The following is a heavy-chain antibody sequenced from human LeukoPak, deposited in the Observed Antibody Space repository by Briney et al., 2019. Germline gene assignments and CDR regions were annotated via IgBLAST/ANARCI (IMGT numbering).Heavy chain of an antibody. D-gene: IGHD3-9*01. Sequence: GGSLRLSCAASGFTFSSYAMSWVRQAPGKGLEWVSAISGSNGYIYYADSVKGRFTISRDNAKNSLYLQMNSLRAEDTAVYYCARIILTGYYGLDYWGQGTLVTVSS. J-gene: IGHJ4*02. CDR3: ARIILTGYYGLDY. V-gene: IGHV3-21*01. CDR1: GFTFSSYA. CDR2: ISGSNGYI.